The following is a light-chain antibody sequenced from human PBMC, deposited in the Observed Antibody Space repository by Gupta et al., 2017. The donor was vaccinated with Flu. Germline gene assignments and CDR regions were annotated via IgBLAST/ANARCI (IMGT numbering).Light chain of an antibody. Sequence: PSSVTASVGDDVTITCRASRDISNWLAWYQQKPGKPPKLLIFAAHTLQSGVPSRFSGSGSGTDFTLTINGLQTEDFATYCCQQADGFPITFGGGTKVEIK. CDR2: AAH. J-gene: IGKJ4*01. CDR3: QQADGFPIT. V-gene: IGKV1D-12*01. CDR1: RDISNW.